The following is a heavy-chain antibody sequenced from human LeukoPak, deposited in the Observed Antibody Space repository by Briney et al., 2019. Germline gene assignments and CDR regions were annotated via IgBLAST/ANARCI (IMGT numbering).Heavy chain of an antibody. Sequence: PSQTLSLTCTVSGGSISSGGYYWSWIRQHPGKGLEWIGYIYYSGSTYYNPSLKSRVTISVDTSKNQFSLKLGSVTAADTAVYYCARGRYGYSLGYYYYYMDVWGKGTTVTVSS. D-gene: IGHD5-18*01. J-gene: IGHJ6*03. V-gene: IGHV4-31*03. CDR1: GGSISSGGYY. CDR3: ARGRYGYSLGYYYYYMDV. CDR2: IYYSGST.